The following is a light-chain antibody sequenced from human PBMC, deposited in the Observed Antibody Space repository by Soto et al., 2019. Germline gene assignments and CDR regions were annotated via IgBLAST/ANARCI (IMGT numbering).Light chain of an antibody. CDR3: SSYTSSSPP. CDR1: SSDVGGYNY. Sequence: QSVLTQPASVSGSPGQSITISCTGTSSDVGGYNYVSWYQQHPGKAPKLMIYEVSNRPSGVSNRFSGSKSGNTASLTISGLQAEDEADYYCSSYTSSSPPFGTGTKLTGL. V-gene: IGLV2-14*01. J-gene: IGLJ1*01. CDR2: EVS.